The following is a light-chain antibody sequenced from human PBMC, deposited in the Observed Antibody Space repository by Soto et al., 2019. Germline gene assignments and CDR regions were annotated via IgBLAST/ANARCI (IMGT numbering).Light chain of an antibody. CDR3: QQYDNLPLL. CDR1: QDISNY. J-gene: IGKJ3*01. V-gene: IGKV1-33*01. Sequence: DIQMTQSPSSLSASVGDRVTITCQASQDISNYLNWYQQKPGKAPKLLIYDASNLETGVPSRFSGSGSGTDFTFTISSLQPVDIATYYCQQYDNLPLLFGPGTKVAIK. CDR2: DAS.